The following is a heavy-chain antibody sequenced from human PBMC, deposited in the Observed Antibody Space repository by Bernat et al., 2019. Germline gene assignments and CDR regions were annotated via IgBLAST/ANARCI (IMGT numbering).Heavy chain of an antibody. D-gene: IGHD6-13*01. CDR2: REERSKWYN. CDR1: GERGASKREE. CDR3: ARASAAAFGRYYYYYYMDV. Sequence: TWAREGERGASKREEGNWIRQSPSRGREGGGRREERSKWYNDYAVAVKSRITINPDTSKNQFSLQLNSVTPEDTAVYYCARASAAAFGRYYYYYYMDVWGKGTTVTVSS. V-gene: IGHV6-1*01. J-gene: IGHJ6*03.